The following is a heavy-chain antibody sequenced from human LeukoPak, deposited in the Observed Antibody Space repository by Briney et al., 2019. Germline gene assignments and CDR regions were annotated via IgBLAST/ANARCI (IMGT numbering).Heavy chain of an antibody. J-gene: IGHJ3*02. CDR1: GVTFYGYA. D-gene: IGHD3-10*01. V-gene: IGHV3-9*01. CDR2: IRWNSGSI. Sequence: PGGSLRLSCAASGVTFYGYAKHWGRPTPGKGPEWVSGIRWNSGSIGYADSVKGRFTISRDNAKDSLYLQMNSLRAEDTALYYCAKDMVGEPSGRDDAFDIWGQGTMVTVSS. CDR3: AKDMVGEPSGRDDAFDI.